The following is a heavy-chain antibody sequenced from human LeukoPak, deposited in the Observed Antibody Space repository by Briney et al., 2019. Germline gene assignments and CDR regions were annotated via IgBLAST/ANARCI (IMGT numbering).Heavy chain of an antibody. CDR3: VFGSWGAY. V-gene: IGHV3-74*01. Sequence: GGSLRLSCAASGFTFISYWMSWVRQAPGKGLVWVSRIDTDGTSTSYADSVKGRFTISIDNAKNTLYLRMNSLRAEDTAVYYCVFGSWGAYWGQGTLVTVSS. CDR1: GFTFISYW. CDR2: IDTDGTST. J-gene: IGHJ4*02. D-gene: IGHD1-26*01.